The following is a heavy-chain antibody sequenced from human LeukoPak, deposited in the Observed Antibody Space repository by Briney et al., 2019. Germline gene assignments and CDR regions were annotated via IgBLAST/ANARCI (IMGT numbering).Heavy chain of an antibody. D-gene: IGHD3-3*01. J-gene: IGHJ3*02. V-gene: IGHV3-53*01. Sequence: GGSLRLSCAASGFTVSSNYMSWVRQAPGKGLEWVSVIYSGGSTYYADSVKGRFTISRDNSKNTLYLQMNSLRAEDTAVYYCARGSRTRFLEWSYDAFDIWGQGTMVTVSS. CDR2: IYSGGST. CDR3: ARGSRTRFLEWSYDAFDI. CDR1: GFTVSSNY.